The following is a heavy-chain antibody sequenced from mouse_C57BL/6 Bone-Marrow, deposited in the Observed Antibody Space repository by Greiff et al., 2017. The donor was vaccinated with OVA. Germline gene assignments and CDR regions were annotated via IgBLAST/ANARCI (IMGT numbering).Heavy chain of an antibody. Sequence: VKLQESGAELVRPGASVTLSCKASGYTFTDYEMHWVKQTPVHGLEWIGAIDPETGGTAYNQKFKGKAILTADKSSSTAYMELRSLTSEDSAVYYCTRSVRPHWYFDVWGTGTTVTVSS. J-gene: IGHJ1*03. V-gene: IGHV1-15*01. CDR1: GYTFTDYE. CDR3: TRSVRPHWYFDV. CDR2: IDPETGGT. D-gene: IGHD1-2*01.